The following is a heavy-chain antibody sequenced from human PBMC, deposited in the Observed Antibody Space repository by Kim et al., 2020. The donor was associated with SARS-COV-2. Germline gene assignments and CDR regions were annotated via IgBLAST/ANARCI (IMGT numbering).Heavy chain of an antibody. CDR2: IWYDGSNK. D-gene: IGHD6-13*01. J-gene: IGHJ4*02. CDR3: ARGLAAAGFDY. V-gene: IGHV3-33*01. Sequence: GGSLRLSCAASGFTFSSYGMHWVRQAPGKGLEWVAVIWYDGSNKYYADSVKGRFTISRDNSKNTLYLQMNSLRAEDTAVYYCARGLAAAGFDYWGQGTLVTVSS. CDR1: GFTFSSYG.